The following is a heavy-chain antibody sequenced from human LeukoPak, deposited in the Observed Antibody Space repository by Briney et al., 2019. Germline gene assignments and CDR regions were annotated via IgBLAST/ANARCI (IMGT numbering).Heavy chain of an antibody. CDR3: AKIPSATESFDY. CDR1: GFTFSNYW. J-gene: IGHJ4*02. V-gene: IGHV3-74*01. CDR2: INSDGSST. D-gene: IGHD5-12*01. Sequence: GGSLRLSCAASGFTFSNYWMHWVRQAPGKGLVWVSRINSDGSSTTYADSVKGRSTISRDNAKNTLYLQMDSLRAEDTAIYYCAKIPSATESFDYWGQGTLVTVSS.